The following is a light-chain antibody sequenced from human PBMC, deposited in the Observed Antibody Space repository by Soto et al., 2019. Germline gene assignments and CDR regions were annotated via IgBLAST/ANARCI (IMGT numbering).Light chain of an antibody. Sequence: EIVLTQSPGTLSLSPGERATLSCRASQSVISSYLSWYQQKPGQTPRLLIYAASTRATGIPDRFSGSGSETDFTLTISRLEPEDFAVYYCQQYGSSVYTFGQGTKLEIK. V-gene: IGKV3-20*01. J-gene: IGKJ2*01. CDR2: AAS. CDR1: QSVISSY. CDR3: QQYGSSVYT.